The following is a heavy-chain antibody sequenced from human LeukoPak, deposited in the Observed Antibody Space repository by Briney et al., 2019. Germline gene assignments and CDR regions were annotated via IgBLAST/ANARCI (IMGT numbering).Heavy chain of an antibody. CDR1: GGAFSSYA. J-gene: IGHJ4*02. CDR2: IIPIFGTA. Sequence: SVKVSCKASGGAFSSYAIIWVRQAPGQGLEWMGGIIPIFGTANYAQKFQGRVTITTDESTSTAYMELSSLRSEDTAVYYCARGPLQTYYFDYWGQGTLVTVSS. CDR3: ARGPLQTYYFDY. V-gene: IGHV1-69*05.